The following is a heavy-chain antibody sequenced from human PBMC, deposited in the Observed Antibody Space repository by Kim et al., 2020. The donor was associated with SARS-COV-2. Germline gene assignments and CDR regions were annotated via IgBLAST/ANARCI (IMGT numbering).Heavy chain of an antibody. V-gene: IGHV4-59*01. CDR1: GGSLTSEY. Sequence: SETLSLTCTVSGGSLTSEYWTWIRQPPGKGLEWIGFIYYSGSTNYNPSLKSRVTISVDTSKNQFSLKVFSVTAADTAVYFCARGRTHLDYWGQGTLVTVSS. CDR3: ARGRTHLDY. CDR2: IYYSGST. J-gene: IGHJ4*02.